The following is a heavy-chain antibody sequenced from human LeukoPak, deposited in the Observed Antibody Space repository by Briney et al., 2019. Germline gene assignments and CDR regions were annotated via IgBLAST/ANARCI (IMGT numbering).Heavy chain of an antibody. V-gene: IGHV1-69*05. CDR3: ARSRAVMRYNWFDP. CDR1: GGTFSSYA. Sequence: SVKVSCKASGGTFSSYAISWVRQAPGQGLEWMGGIIPIFGTANYAQKFQGRVTITTDESTSTAYMELSSLRSEDTAMYYCARSRAVMRYNWFDPWGQGTLVTVSS. CDR2: IIPIFGTA. D-gene: IGHD4-11*01. J-gene: IGHJ5*02.